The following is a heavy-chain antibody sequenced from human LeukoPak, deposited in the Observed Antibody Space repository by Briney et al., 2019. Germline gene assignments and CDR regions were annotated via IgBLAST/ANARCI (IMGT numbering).Heavy chain of an antibody. CDR1: GFTFSSYA. J-gene: IGHJ4*02. CDR3: AKDVYYYDSSGYYPSY. D-gene: IGHD3-22*01. CDR2: ISGSGGST. V-gene: IGHV3-23*01. Sequence: GXSLRLSCAASGFTFSSYAMSWVRQAPGKGLEWVSAISGSGGSTYYADSVKGRFTISRDNSKNTLYLQMNSLRAEDTAVYYCAKDVYYYDSSGYYPSYWGQGTLVTVSS.